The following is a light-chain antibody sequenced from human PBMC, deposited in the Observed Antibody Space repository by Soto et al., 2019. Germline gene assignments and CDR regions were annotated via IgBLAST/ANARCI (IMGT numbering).Light chain of an antibody. CDR2: DAF. Sequence: DIQMTQSPSSLSASVGDRVTVTCQASHDIINYLNWFHQKPGEAPKLLIFDAFKLETGVPSRFSGSGSGTDFTLTISSLQPEDIATYYCQQYDNLPVTFGGGTKVGIK. V-gene: IGKV1-33*01. CDR1: HDIINY. CDR3: QQYDNLPVT. J-gene: IGKJ4*01.